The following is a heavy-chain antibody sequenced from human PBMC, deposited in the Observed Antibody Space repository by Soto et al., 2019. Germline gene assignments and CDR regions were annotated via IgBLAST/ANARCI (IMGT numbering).Heavy chain of an antibody. D-gene: IGHD3-22*01. V-gene: IGHV1-3*01. CDR3: AKEGYYDSSGALGAFDI. J-gene: IGHJ3*02. CDR2: INAGNGNT. CDR1: GYTFTSYA. Sequence: XSVKVSCKASGYTFTSYAMHWVRQAPGQRLEWMGWINAGNGNTKYSQKFQGRVTITRDTSASTAYMELSSLRSEDTAVYYCAKEGYYDSSGALGAFDIWGQGTMVTVSS.